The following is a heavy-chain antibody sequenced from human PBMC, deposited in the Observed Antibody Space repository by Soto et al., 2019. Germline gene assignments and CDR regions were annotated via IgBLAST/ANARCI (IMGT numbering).Heavy chain of an antibody. D-gene: IGHD4-17*01. CDR3: ARGSTVTGISDY. Sequence: SETLSLTCTVSGGSISSYYWSWIRQPPGKGLEWIGYIYYSGSTNYNPSLKSRVTISVDTSKNQFSLKLSSVTAADTAVYYCARGSTVTGISDYWGQGTLVTVSS. CDR1: GGSISSYY. CDR2: IYYSGST. J-gene: IGHJ4*02. V-gene: IGHV4-59*01.